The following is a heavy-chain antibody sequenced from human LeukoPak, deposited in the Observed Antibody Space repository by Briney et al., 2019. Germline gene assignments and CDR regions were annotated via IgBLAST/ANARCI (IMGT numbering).Heavy chain of an antibody. D-gene: IGHD6-19*01. J-gene: IGHJ5*02. CDR3: ARERLYASGWPWFDP. CDR2: IYTSGST. CDR1: GGSISSYY. Sequence: PSETLSLTCTVSGGSISSYYWSWIRQPAGKGLEWIGRIYTSGSTNYNPSLKSRVTMSVDTSRNQFSLKLSSVTAADTAVYYCARERLYASGWPWFDPWGQGTRVTVSS. V-gene: IGHV4-4*07.